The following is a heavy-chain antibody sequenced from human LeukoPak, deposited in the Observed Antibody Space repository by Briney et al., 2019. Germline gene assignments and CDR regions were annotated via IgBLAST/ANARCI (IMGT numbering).Heavy chain of an antibody. Sequence: ASVKVSCTASGYTFTGYYMHWVRQAPGQGLEWMGWINPNSGGTNYAQKFQGRVTMTRDTSISTVYMERRSLTSDDTAVYYCARGRQQWLVGGAFDIWGQGTMVTVSS. V-gene: IGHV1-2*02. CDR3: ARGRQQWLVGGAFDI. CDR1: GYTFTGYY. CDR2: INPNSGGT. D-gene: IGHD6-19*01. J-gene: IGHJ3*02.